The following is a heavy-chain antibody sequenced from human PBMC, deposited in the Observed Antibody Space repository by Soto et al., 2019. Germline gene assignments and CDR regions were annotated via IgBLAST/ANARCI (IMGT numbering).Heavy chain of an antibody. J-gene: IGHJ4*02. CDR3: ARDNGYSYGYNLDH. V-gene: IGHV4-59*01. D-gene: IGHD5-18*01. Sequence: QVQLQESGPGLVKPSETLSLTCTVSGGSISSYYWSWIRQPPGKGLEWIGYIYYSGSTNYNPSLTSVVTISVDTSKNPSSLKLTSVTAAETAVYYCARDNGYSYGYNLDHWGQGTLVTVSS. CDR2: IYYSGST. CDR1: GGSISSYY.